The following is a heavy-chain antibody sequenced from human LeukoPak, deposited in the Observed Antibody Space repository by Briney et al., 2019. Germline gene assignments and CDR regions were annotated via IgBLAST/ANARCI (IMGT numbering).Heavy chain of an antibody. CDR3: VKGYSYAVFDY. D-gene: IGHD5-18*01. Sequence: GGSLRLSCSASGFTFSNYGMHWVRQAPGKGLEYVSGISNNGGTTTYYADSVRGRFTISRDNSKHSLYLQMSSLRTDDAAVYYCVKGYSYAVFDYWGQGTLVTVSS. CDR2: ISNNGGTTT. CDR1: GFTFSNYG. J-gene: IGHJ4*02. V-gene: IGHV3-64D*06.